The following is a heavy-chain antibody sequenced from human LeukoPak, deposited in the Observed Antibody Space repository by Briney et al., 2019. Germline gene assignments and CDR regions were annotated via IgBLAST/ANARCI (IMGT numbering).Heavy chain of an antibody. J-gene: IGHJ6*02. CDR2: INPGGAT. CDR3: AISPVDFSYYYGMDV. V-gene: IGHV4-34*01. Sequence: PSETLSLTCAVYGESFSGYYWSWIRQPPGKGLEWIGEINPGGATNYNPSLKSRVTISVDTSKNQFSLKVSSVTAADTAVYYCAISPVDFSYYYGMDVWGRGTTVTVSS. CDR1: GESFSGYY.